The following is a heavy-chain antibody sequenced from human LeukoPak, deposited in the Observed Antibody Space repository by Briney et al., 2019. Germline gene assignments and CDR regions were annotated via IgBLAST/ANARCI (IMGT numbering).Heavy chain of an antibody. Sequence: GESLRLSCATSGFTFNSYGMHWVRQAPGKGLEWVAFIQYDGSYKFYADSVQGRFSVSRDNSKNTLFLQVNSLRAEDTALYYCAKTSDQLLYSKFDFWGQGTLVTVSS. CDR2: IQYDGSYK. D-gene: IGHD2-2*02. J-gene: IGHJ4*02. CDR1: GFTFNSYG. CDR3: AKTSDQLLYSKFDF. V-gene: IGHV3-30*02.